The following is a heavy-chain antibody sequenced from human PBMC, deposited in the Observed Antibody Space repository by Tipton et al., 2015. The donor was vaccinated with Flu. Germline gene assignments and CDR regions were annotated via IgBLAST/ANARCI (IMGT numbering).Heavy chain of an antibody. J-gene: IGHJ4*02. CDR3: AIELYYHSGSLDY. Sequence: SLRRSCAASGFTFSDYYMSWVRQAPGKGLEWVAVVWYDGSNKYYADSVKGRFTISRDNSKNTLYLQMNSLRAEDTAVYYCAIELYYHSGSLDYWGQGTLVTVSS. CDR1: GFTFSDYY. D-gene: IGHD2-8*01. CDR2: VWYDGSNK. V-gene: IGHV3-33*08.